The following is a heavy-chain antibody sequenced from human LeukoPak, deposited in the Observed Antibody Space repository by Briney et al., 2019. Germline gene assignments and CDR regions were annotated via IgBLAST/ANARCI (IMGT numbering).Heavy chain of an antibody. CDR3: ARARNYYDSSDYYYEGDAFDI. Sequence: SETLSLTCFVSGGSISSYYWSWIRQPPGKGLEWIGYIYYSGSTNYNPSLKSRVTISVDTSKNQFSLRLSSVTAADTAVYFCARARNYYDSSDYYYEGDAFDIWGQGTMVTVSS. CDR1: GGSISSYY. D-gene: IGHD3-22*01. V-gene: IGHV4-59*01. CDR2: IYYSGST. J-gene: IGHJ3*02.